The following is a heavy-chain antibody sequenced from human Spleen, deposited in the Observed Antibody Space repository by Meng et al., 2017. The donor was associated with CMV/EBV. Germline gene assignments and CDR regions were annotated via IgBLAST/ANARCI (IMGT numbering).Heavy chain of an antibody. J-gene: IGHJ5*02. D-gene: IGHD1-14*01. CDR3: IRGVTRYPS. V-gene: IGHV3-15*01. CDR1: GFTFSGAW. CDR2: IKSKSDGGTK. Sequence: LSCAASGFTFSGAWLTWVRQVPGKGLEWVGHIKSKSDGGTKDYAAPMKGRFTISRDDSKKTLYLQMNRLKIEDTGVYYCIRGVTRYPSWGQGSLVTVSS.